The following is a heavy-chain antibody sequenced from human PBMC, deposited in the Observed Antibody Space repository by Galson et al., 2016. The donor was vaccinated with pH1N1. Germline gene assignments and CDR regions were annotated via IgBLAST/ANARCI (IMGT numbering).Heavy chain of an antibody. CDR2: IDPADVGI. D-gene: IGHD2-8*02. CDR3: ALSSSISMILVVTSNAAFNI. V-gene: IGHV1-69-2*01. Sequence: VKVSCKVSGYTLTDYYVHWVQLAPGKGLQWMGVIDPADVGIIYAESFRGRVTINADTSTDIAYMELSSLRSEDTSVYYCALSSSISMILVVTSNAAFNIWGQGTMVTVSS. CDR1: GYTLTDYY. J-gene: IGHJ3*02.